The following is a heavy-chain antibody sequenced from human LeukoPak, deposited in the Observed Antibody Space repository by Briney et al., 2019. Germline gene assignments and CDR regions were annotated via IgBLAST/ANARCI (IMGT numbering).Heavy chain of an antibody. J-gene: IGHJ4*02. CDR3: ARAAHDLLMVYARPFDY. CDR1: GGSFSGYY. CDR2: INHSGST. Sequence: SETPSLTCAVYGGSFSGYYWSWIRQPPGKGLEWIGEINHSGSTNYNPSLKSRVTISVDTSKNQFSLKLSSVTAADTAVYYCARAAHDLLMVYARPFDYWGQGTLVTVSS. D-gene: IGHD2-8*01. V-gene: IGHV4-34*01.